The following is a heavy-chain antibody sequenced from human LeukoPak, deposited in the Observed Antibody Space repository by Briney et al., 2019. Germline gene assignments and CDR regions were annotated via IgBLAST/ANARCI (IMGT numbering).Heavy chain of an antibody. V-gene: IGHV4-59*13. CDR2: IRNSGST. D-gene: IGHD3-3*01. J-gene: IGHJ5*02. CDR1: GGSISDYY. CDR3: ARGLGITMFGVVTIRRFDP. Sequence: SETLSLTCTVSGGSISDYYWNWIRQPPGKGLEWMGYIRNSGSTNYNPSLKSRVTISVDTSKNQFSLKLSSVTAADTAIYYCARGLGITMFGVVTIRRFDPWGQGILVTVSS.